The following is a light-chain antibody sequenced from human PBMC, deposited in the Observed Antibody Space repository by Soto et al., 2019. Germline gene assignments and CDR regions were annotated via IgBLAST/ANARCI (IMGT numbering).Light chain of an antibody. CDR1: PSDVGGSNS. CDR2: DVN. V-gene: IGLV2-8*01. J-gene: IGLJ2*01. Sequence: QSALTQPPSASGSPGQSVTISCTGTPSDVGGSNSVSWYQQHPGKAPNLMIYDVNKRPSGVPDRFSGSKSGNTASLTVSGLQAADEAYYFCSSYAPSDLVFGGGTKLTVL. CDR3: SSYAPSDLV.